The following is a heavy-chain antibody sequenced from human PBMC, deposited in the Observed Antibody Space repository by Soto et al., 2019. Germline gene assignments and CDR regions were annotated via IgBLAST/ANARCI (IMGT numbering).Heavy chain of an antibody. CDR3: ARDASYYSLWSGYYPSRNGMDV. CDR2: IWYDGSKK. Sequence: QVQVVESGGSVVQPGRSLRLSCAVSGFTFSSFGMHWVRQAPGKGLEWVSLIWYDGSKKSYGDSVKGRFTISRDNSRNTVYLQMNSLRADDTAVYYCARDASYYSLWSGYYPSRNGMDVSGQGTTVTVSS. J-gene: IGHJ6*02. D-gene: IGHD3-3*01. V-gene: IGHV3-33*01. CDR1: GFTFSSFG.